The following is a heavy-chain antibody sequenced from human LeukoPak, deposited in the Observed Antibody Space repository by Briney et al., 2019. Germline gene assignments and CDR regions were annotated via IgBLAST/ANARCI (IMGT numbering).Heavy chain of an antibody. CDR2: IYPGDSDT. V-gene: IGHV5-51*01. CDR3: ARRPVVVAATPGYFDC. D-gene: IGHD2-15*01. CDR1: GYNFTNYW. Sequence: GESLKISCKDSGYNFTNYWIGWVRQLPGKGLAWIGIIYPGDSDTGYSPSFQGQVTISADKSINTAYLQWSSLKASDTAMYYCARRPVVVAATPGYFDCWGQGTLVTVSS. J-gene: IGHJ4*02.